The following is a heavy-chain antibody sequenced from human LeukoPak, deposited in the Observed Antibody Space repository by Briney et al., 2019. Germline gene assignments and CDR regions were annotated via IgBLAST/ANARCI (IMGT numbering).Heavy chain of an antibody. CDR2: IIPILGIA. CDR3: ASAAVGRAAASGPRPYYFDC. V-gene: IGHV1-69*04. D-gene: IGHD6-13*01. J-gene: IGHJ4*02. Sequence: SVKVSCKASGGTFSSYAISWVRQAPGQGLEWMGRIIPILGIANYAQKFQGRVTITADKSTSTAYMELSSLRSEDTAVYYCASAAVGRAAASGPRPYYFDCWCQRTLVTASS. CDR1: GGTFSSYA.